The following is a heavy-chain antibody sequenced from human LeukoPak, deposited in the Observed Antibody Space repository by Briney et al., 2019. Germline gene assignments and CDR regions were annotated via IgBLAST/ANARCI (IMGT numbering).Heavy chain of an antibody. CDR3: ARGAGYCSSTSCYVFSVDYYYYGMDV. V-gene: IGHV1-18*01. J-gene: IGHJ6*02. CDR1: GYTFTSYG. CDR2: ISAYNGNA. Sequence: GASVKVSCKASGYTFTSYGISWVRQAPGQGLEWMGWISAYNGNANYAQKLQGRVTITTDTSTSTAYMELRSLRSDDTAVYYCARGAGYCSSTSCYVFSVDYYYYGMDVWGQGTTVTVSS. D-gene: IGHD2-2*01.